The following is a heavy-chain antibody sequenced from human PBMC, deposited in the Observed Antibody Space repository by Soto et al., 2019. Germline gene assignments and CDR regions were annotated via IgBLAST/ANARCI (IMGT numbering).Heavy chain of an antibody. J-gene: IGHJ6*02. D-gene: IGHD3-22*01. V-gene: IGHV1-69*13. CDR3: ARGGYDSYAGFFGMDV. Sequence: SVKVSCKTSGGSFMSQAISWVRQAPGQGPEWMGGIIPFSGTVTYTQRFQGRLTLTADEPTKTAYMELSSLRSEDTAVYYCARGGYDSYAGFFGMDVWGQGTKVTVSS. CDR2: IIPFSGTV. CDR1: GGSFMSQA.